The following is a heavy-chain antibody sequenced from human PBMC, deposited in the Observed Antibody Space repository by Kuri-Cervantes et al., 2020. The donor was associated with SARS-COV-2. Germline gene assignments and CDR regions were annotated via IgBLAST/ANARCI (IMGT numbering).Heavy chain of an antibody. V-gene: IGHV4-31*02. Sequence: SETLSLTCTVSGVSVTTFGSYWTWIRQPPGKGLEWVGYIYYNGSTYYNPSLRSRVILSVDRSKNQFSLNLNSVTAADTALYYCARGAIDWGQGTLVTVSS. J-gene: IGHJ4*02. CDR3: ARGAID. CDR1: GVSVTTFGSY. CDR2: IYYNGST. D-gene: IGHD2/OR15-2a*01.